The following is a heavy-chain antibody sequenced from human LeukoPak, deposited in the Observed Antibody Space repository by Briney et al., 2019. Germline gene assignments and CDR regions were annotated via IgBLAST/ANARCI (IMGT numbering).Heavy chain of an antibody. V-gene: IGHV3-21*01. J-gene: IGHJ3*02. CDR2: ISSSSSYI. CDR1: GFTVSSYS. Sequence: GGSLRLSCAASGFTVSSYSMNWVRQAAGKGLEWVSSISSSSSYIYYADSVKGRFTISRDNAKNSLYLQMNSLRAEDTAVYYCARARSDGAFDIWGQGTMVTVSS. D-gene: IGHD3-3*01. CDR3: ARARSDGAFDI.